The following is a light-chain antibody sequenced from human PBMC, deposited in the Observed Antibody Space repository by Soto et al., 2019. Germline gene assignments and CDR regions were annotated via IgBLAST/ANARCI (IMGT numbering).Light chain of an antibody. V-gene: IGKV1-9*01. CDR1: QGISSY. CDR2: AAS. Sequence: DLQLTPSPSFLSASVGDRVTITCRASQGISSYLAWYQQKPGKAPKLLIYAASTLQSGVPSRFSGSGSGTEFTLTISSLQPEDFATYYCQQLNSYPRVTFGGGTKVEIK. J-gene: IGKJ4*01. CDR3: QQLNSYPRVT.